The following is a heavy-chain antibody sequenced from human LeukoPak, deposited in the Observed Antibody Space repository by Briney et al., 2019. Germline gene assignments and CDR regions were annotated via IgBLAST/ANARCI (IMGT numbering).Heavy chain of an antibody. D-gene: IGHD3-3*01. CDR3: AKEHTIFGVVIPFDY. V-gene: IGHV3-23*01. CDR1: GFTFSSYA. Sequence: GGSLRLSCAASGFTFSSYAMSWVRQAPGKGLGWVSAISGSGGSTYYADSVKGRFTISRDNSKNTLYLQMNSLRAEDAAVYYCAKEHTIFGVVIPFDYWGQGTLVTVSS. J-gene: IGHJ4*02. CDR2: ISGSGGST.